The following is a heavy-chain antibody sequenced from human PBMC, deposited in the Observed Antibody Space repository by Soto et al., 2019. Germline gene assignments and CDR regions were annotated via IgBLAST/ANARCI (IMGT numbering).Heavy chain of an antibody. J-gene: IGHJ6*02. CDR3: AKGSPCGTSCPADYYGMDV. CDR1: GFTFSSYA. V-gene: IGHV3-23*01. D-gene: IGHD2-2*01. CDR2: ISGSGGST. Sequence: GGSLRLSCAASGFTFSSYAMSWVRQAPGKGLDWVSAISGSGGSTYYADSVKGRFTISRDNSKNTLYLQMNSLRAEDTAVYYCAKGSPCGTSCPADYYGMDVWGQGTTVTVSS.